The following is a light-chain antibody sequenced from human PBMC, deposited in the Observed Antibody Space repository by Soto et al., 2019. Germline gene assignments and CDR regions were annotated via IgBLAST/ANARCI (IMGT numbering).Light chain of an antibody. Sequence: QSVLTQPASVSGSPGQSITISCSGTSSDVGRYNYVSWYQQHPGTAPELMIYEVSNRPSGVSNRFSGSKSGDTASLTISGLQAEDEADYYCSSYTSTFTYVFGAGTKVTVL. J-gene: IGLJ1*01. V-gene: IGLV2-14*01. CDR3: SSYTSTFTYV. CDR2: EVS. CDR1: SSDVGRYNY.